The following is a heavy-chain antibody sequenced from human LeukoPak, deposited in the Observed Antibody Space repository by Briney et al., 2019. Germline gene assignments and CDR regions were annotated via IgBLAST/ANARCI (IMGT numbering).Heavy chain of an antibody. D-gene: IGHD3-22*01. J-gene: IGHJ5*02. CDR3: ARRTYYYDSSGPNWFDP. CDR1: GYSFTSYW. V-gene: IGHV5-51*01. CDR2: IYPGDSDT. Sequence: GESLKISCKGSGYSFTSYWIGWVRQMPGKGLEWMGIIYPGDSDTRYSPSFQGQVTISADKSISTAYLQWSSLKASVTAMYYCARRTYYYDSSGPNWFDPWGQGTLVTVSS.